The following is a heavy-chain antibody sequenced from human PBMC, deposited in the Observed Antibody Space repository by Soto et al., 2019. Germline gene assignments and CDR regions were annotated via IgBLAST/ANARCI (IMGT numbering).Heavy chain of an antibody. Sequence: GGSLRLSYAASGFTFSDYYMSWIRQAPGKGLEWVSYISSSGSTIYYADSVKGRFTISRDNAKNSLYLQMNSLRAEDTAVYYCAKANGDYYYYYYYMDVWGKGTTVTV. D-gene: IGHD4-17*01. CDR3: AKANGDYYYYYYYMDV. CDR2: ISSSGSTI. J-gene: IGHJ6*03. CDR1: GFTFSDYY. V-gene: IGHV3-11*01.